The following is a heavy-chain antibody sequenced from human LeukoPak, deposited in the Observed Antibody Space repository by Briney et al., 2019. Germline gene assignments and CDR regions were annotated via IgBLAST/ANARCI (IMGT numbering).Heavy chain of an antibody. V-gene: IGHV4-4*07. CDR1: GGSISSYY. Sequence: SETLSLTCTVSGGSISSYYWSWIRQPAGKGLEWIGRIYTSGSTNYNPSLKSRVTMSVDTSKNQFSLKLSSVTAADTAVYYCARDTGSSSRDKYFQHWGQGTLVTVSS. J-gene: IGHJ1*01. CDR3: ARDTGSSSRDKYFQH. D-gene: IGHD6-13*01. CDR2: IYTSGST.